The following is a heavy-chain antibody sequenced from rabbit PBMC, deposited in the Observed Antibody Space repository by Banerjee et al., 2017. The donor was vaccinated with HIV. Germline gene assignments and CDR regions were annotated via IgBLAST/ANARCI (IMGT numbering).Heavy chain of an antibody. V-gene: IGHV1S45*01. CDR1: GIDFSSSYW. Sequence: QEQLEESGGDLVKPEGSLTLTCTASGIDFSSSYWICWVRQAPGKGLEWIACITSSGNTVYATWAKGRFTFSKTSSTTVTLQMTSLTAADTATYFCARDLAGVIGWNFGLWGQGTLVTVS. D-gene: IGHD4-1*01. CDR2: ITSSGNT. CDR3: ARDLAGVIGWNFGL. J-gene: IGHJ3*01.